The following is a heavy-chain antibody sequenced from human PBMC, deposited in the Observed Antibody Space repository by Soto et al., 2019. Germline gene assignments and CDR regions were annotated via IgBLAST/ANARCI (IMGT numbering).Heavy chain of an antibody. CDR2: IYYSGST. D-gene: IGHD6-19*01. V-gene: IGHV4-39*07. Sequence: PSETLSLTCTVSGGSISSSSYYWGWIRQPPGKGLEWIGSIYYSGSTYYNPPLKSRVTISVDTSKNQFSLKLSSVTAADTAVYDCARSVGYISGWVLDYLSQGTLVTVSS. CDR1: GGSISSSSYY. J-gene: IGHJ4*02. CDR3: ARSVGYISGWVLDY.